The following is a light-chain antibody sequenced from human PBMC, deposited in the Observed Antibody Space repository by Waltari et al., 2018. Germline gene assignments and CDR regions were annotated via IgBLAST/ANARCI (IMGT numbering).Light chain of an antibody. Sequence: QSALTQPPSASGSPGQSVTISCTGTSSDVGRYNYVSLYQQHPGKAPKLMIYEVSKRPAGVLARLSGSKSGNTASLTVSGLQAEDEADYYCSSYAGSNNVVFGGGTKLTVL. CDR3: SSYAGSNNVV. J-gene: IGLJ2*01. V-gene: IGLV2-8*01. CDR1: SSDVGRYNY. CDR2: EVS.